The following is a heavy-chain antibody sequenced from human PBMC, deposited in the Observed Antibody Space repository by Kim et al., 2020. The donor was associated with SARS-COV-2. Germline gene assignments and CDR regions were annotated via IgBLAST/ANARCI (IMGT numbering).Heavy chain of an antibody. CDR1: GYTFTGYY. CDR2: IDPNNGGT. J-gene: IGHJ4*02. V-gene: IGHV1-2*02. D-gene: IGHD3-16*01. Sequence: ASVKVSCKTSGYTFTGYYIHWVRQAPGQGLEWMGWIDPNNGGTVFAQKFQGRITLTSDTSITTGYMELSGLRSDDTAVYYCAILGDVVHQEAPVDFWGQGTLVTVSS. CDR3: AILGDVVHQEAPVDF.